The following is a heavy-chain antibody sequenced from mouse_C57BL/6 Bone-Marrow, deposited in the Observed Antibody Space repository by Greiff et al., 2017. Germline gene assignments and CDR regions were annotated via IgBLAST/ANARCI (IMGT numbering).Heavy chain of an antibody. V-gene: IGHV1-82*01. CDR2: LYSGDGDT. J-gene: IGHJ2*01. D-gene: IGHD1-1*01. Sequence: VQLKESGPELVKPGASVKISCKASGYAFSSSCMNWVKQSPGKGLEWIGRLYSGDGDTNYIVKFKGKATQTADKSTSTAYMQLSSLTSEDCAVYFCASPLRYRFDYWGQGTTLTVSS. CDR3: ASPLRYRFDY. CDR1: GYAFSSSC.